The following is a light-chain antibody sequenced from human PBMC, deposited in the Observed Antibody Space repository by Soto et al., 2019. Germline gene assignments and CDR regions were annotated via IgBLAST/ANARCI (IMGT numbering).Light chain of an antibody. CDR2: IAS. CDR3: QQFNSYPIT. CDR1: EDISSF. J-gene: IGKJ5*01. V-gene: IGKV1-9*01. Sequence: DIQLTQSPSFLSASVGDRVTITCRASEDISSFLSWYQQKPGKIPKLLISIASTLQSGVPSRFSGSGSGTEFTLTISGPQPEDFATYYCQQFNSYPITFGQGTRLDI.